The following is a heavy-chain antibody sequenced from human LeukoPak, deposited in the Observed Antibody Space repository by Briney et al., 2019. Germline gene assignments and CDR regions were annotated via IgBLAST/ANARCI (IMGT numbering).Heavy chain of an antibody. J-gene: IGHJ4*02. CDR2: IYYSGST. V-gene: IGHV4-59*01. CDR3: ARADGSGSYYFDY. CDR1: GGSISGYY. Sequence: SETLSLTCTVSGGSISGYYWSWMRQPPGKGLEWIGYIYYSGSTNYNPSLKSRVTISVDTSKNQFSLKLSSVTAADTAVYYCARADGSGSYYFDYWGQGTLVIVSS. D-gene: IGHD3-10*01.